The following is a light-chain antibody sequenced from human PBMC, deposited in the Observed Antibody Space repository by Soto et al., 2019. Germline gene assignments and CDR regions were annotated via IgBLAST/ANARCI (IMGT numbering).Light chain of an antibody. J-gene: IGKJ4*01. V-gene: IGKV1-6*01. CDR1: QGIRND. CDR2: AAS. Sequence: AIQMTQSPSSLSASVGDRVTITCRASQGIRNDLGWYQQKPGKAPKLLIYAASSLQSGVPSRFSGSGSGTDFTLTISSLQPEDFGVYYCQQRSNWPTFGGGTKVDIK. CDR3: QQRSNWPT.